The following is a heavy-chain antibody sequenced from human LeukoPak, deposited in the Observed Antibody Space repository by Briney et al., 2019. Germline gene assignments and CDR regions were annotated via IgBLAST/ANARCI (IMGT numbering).Heavy chain of an antibody. Sequence: ASVKVSCKASGYTFTSYDINWVRQATGQGLEWMGWMNPNSGNTGYAQKFQGRVTMTRDTSISTAYMELSRLRSDDTAVYYCARDRSLIIKDYYYYGMDVWGQGTTVTVSS. J-gene: IGHJ6*02. CDR3: ARDRSLIIKDYYYYGMDV. CDR2: MNPNSGNT. V-gene: IGHV1-8*01. CDR1: GYTFTSYD. D-gene: IGHD2-8*01.